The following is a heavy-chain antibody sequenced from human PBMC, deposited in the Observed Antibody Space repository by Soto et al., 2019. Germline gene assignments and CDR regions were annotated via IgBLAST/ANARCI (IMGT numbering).Heavy chain of an antibody. D-gene: IGHD5-18*01. CDR1: GGSLSDYY. CDR2: INRSGRT. V-gene: IGHV4-34*01. CDR3: ARAETAMALYYFDY. J-gene: IGHJ4*02. Sequence: QVQLQQWGAGLLKPSETLSLTCAVYGGSLSDYYWSWIRQPQGKGLELIGEINRSGRTNYNPSLKSRVTISVDTSKKQFSLKLSSVTAADTAVYYCARAETAMALYYFDYWGQGTLVTVSS.